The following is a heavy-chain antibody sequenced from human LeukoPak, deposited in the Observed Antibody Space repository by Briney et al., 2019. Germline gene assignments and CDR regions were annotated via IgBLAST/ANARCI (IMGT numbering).Heavy chain of an antibody. V-gene: IGHV1-24*01. CDR2: FDPEDGET. J-gene: IGHJ6*02. CDR3: ATLLHPTYYYYGMDV. CDR1: GYTLTELS. Sequence: ASVKVSCKVSGYTLTELSMHWVRQAPGKGLEWMGGFDPEDGETIYAQKFQGRITMTEDASTDTAYMGLSSLRSEDTAVYYCATLLHPTYYYYGMDVWGQGTTVTVSS.